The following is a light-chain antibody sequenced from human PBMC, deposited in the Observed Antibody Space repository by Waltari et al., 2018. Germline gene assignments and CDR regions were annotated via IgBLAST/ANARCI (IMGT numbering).Light chain of an antibody. V-gene: IGLV2-23*01. CDR3: CSYSGAFHVV. CDR1: YRDVGSFNY. CDR2: DGN. Sequence: QSALTQTASVSGSPGQSITISCTGTYRDVGSFNYVSWYQQYPGRAPRLVIYDGNTRPSGISDRFSGSKSGNTASLTISGLRAEDEADYYCCSYSGAFHVVFGGGTKLTVL. J-gene: IGLJ2*01.